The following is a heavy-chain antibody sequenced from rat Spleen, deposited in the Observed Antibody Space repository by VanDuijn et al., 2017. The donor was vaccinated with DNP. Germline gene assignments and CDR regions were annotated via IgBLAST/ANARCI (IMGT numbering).Heavy chain of an antibody. CDR3: ASLRD. Sequence: QVQLKESGPGLVQPSQTLSLTCTVAGFSLTSYNVHWVRQPPGKGLEWMGVIWNSGGTRYDSSLKSRLRISRDTSKSQVLLKMNSVQTEDTAMYFCASLRDWGQGVMVTVTS. J-gene: IGHJ2*01. V-gene: IGHV2-41*01. D-gene: IGHD1-11*01. CDR1: GFSLTSYN. CDR2: IWNSGGT.